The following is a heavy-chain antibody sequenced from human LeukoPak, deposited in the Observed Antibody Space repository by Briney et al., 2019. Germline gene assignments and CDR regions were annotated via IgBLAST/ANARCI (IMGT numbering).Heavy chain of an antibody. CDR2: ISYDGSNK. CDR3: AKADYDILTGYYCDY. Sequence: PGGSLRLSCAASGFTFSSYAMSWVRQAPGKGLEWVAVISYDGSNKYYADSVKGRFTISRDNSKNTLYLQMNSLRAEDTAVYYCAKADYDILTGYYCDYWGQGTLVTVSS. V-gene: IGHV3-30*18. CDR1: GFTFSSYA. J-gene: IGHJ4*02. D-gene: IGHD3-9*01.